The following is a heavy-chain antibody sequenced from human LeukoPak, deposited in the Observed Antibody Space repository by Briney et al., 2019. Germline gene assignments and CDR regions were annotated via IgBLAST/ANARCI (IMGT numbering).Heavy chain of an antibody. D-gene: IGHD3-10*01. CDR3: AREMGGDYGSGTFFDL. CDR1: EFVFSDYY. V-gene: IGHV3-11*01. CDR2: ISSGGSTI. Sequence: GGSLRLSCAASEFVFSDYYMSWVRQAPGKGLEWVSYISSGGSTIYYADSVKGRFTISRDSAKNSLYLQMNSLRAEDTAVYYCAREMGGDYGSGTFFDLWGQGNMVTVSS. J-gene: IGHJ4*02.